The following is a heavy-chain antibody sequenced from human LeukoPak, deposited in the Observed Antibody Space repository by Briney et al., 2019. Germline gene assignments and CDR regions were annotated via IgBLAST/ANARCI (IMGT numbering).Heavy chain of an antibody. V-gene: IGHV4-4*07. D-gene: IGHD6-6*01. Sequence: PSETLSLTCTVSGGSISSYYWSWIRQPAGKGLEWIGRIYTSGSTNYNPSLKSRVTMSVDTSKNQFSLKLSSVTAADTAVYYCVRSRIAARLDWFDPWGQGTLVTVSS. CDR3: VRSRIAARLDWFDP. CDR1: GGSISSYY. J-gene: IGHJ5*02. CDR2: IYTSGST.